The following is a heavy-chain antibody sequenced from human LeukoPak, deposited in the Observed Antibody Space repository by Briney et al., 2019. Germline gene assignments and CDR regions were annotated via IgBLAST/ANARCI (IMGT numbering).Heavy chain of an antibody. CDR1: GFAFSNYW. CDR2: IKQDGSET. D-gene: IGHD2-15*01. J-gene: IGHJ4*02. CDR3: GSTNSFSY. Sequence: GESLRLSCAASGFAFSNYWMNWARQALGKGLEWVANIKQDGSETNYVDSVKGRFTIYRDNAKNSLYLQMNSLRAEDTALYYCGSTNSFSYWGRGTLVTVSS. V-gene: IGHV3-7*01.